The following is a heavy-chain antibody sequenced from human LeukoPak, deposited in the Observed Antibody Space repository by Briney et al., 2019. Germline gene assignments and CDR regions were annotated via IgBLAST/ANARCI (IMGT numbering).Heavy chain of an antibody. J-gene: IGHJ4*02. CDR1: GGSFSGYY. V-gene: IGHV4-34*01. Sequence: SETLSLTCAVYGGSFSGYYWSWIRQPPGKGLEWIGEINHSGSTNYNPSLKSRVTISVDTSKNQFSLKLSSVTAADTAVYYCARHPGKVERRRFDYWGQGTLVTVSS. CDR3: ARHPGKVERRRFDY. D-gene: IGHD1-1*01. CDR2: INHSGST.